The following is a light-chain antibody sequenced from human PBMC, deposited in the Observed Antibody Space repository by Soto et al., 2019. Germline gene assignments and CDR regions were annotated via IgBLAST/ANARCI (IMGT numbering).Light chain of an antibody. CDR3: SSFVGPYTYV. Sequence: QSALTQPRSVSGSPGQSVTISCTGTSSDVGAYDYVSWYQHHPGKAPKVTIYDVSKRPSGVPDRFSGSKSGNTAPLTISGLQPEDEADYYCSSFVGPYTYVFGTGTKVTVL. V-gene: IGLV2-11*01. CDR1: SSDVGAYDY. J-gene: IGLJ1*01. CDR2: DVS.